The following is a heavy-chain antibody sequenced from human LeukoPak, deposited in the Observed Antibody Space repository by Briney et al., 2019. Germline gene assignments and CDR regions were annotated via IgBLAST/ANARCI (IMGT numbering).Heavy chain of an antibody. CDR1: GGSFSSYA. CDR2: IIPIFGTA. CDR3: AREPEYCSGGSCPFPYYFDY. J-gene: IGHJ4*02. V-gene: IGHV1-69*13. D-gene: IGHD2-15*01. Sequence: SVKVSCKASGGSFSSYAICWVRQAPGQWLELMGGIIPIFGTANYAQKFQGRVTITADESTSTAYMELSSLRSEDTAVYYCAREPEYCSGGSCPFPYYFDYWGQGTLVTVSS.